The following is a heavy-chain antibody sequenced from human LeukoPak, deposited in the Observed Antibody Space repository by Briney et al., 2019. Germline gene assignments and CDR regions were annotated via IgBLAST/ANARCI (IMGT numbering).Heavy chain of an antibody. Sequence: GGSLRLSCAASGFTVSSNYMSWVRQAPGKGLEWVSVVYSGGSTYYADPVKGRFTISRDNSKNTLYLQMNSLRAEDTAVYYCARDSSGELDYWGQGTLVTVSS. D-gene: IGHD3-22*01. CDR2: VYSGGST. V-gene: IGHV3-66*01. CDR1: GFTVSSNY. J-gene: IGHJ4*02. CDR3: ARDSSGELDY.